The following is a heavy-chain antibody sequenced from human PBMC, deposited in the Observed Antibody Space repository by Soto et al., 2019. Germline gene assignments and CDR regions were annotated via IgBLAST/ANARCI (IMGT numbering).Heavy chain of an antibody. J-gene: IGHJ4*02. V-gene: IGHV3-30*04. CDR2: ILYDGRNT. Sequence: GGSLRLSCAASGFPFRTYAMHWVRQAPGKGLEWVAIILYDGRNTYYADSVKGRFTISRDNSKNTLYLQMNSLRPEDTAVYYCARNGYSGYQDLDFWGQGTLVTVSS. CDR3: ARNGYSGYQDLDF. CDR1: GFPFRTYA. D-gene: IGHD5-12*01.